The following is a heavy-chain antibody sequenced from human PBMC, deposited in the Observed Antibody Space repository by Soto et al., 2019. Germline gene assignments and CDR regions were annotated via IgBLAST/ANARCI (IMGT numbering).Heavy chain of an antibody. CDR1: GYSFTSYW. CDR2: IYPGDSDT. D-gene: IGHD3-22*01. V-gene: IGHV5-51*01. Sequence: GESLKISCKGSGYSFTSYWIGWVRQMPGKGLEWMGIIYPGDSDTRYSPSFQGQVTISADKSISTAYLQWSSLKASDTAMYYCARQDSSGYYPLYYYYGMDVWGQGATVTVSS. J-gene: IGHJ6*02. CDR3: ARQDSSGYYPLYYYYGMDV.